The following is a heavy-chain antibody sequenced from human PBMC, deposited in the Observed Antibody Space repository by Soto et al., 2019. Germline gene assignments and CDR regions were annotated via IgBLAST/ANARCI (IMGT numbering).Heavy chain of an antibody. Sequence: SVKVSCKASGGTFSSYAISWVRQAPGQGLEWMGGIIPIFGTANYAQKFQGRVTITADESTSTAYMELSSLRSEDTAVYYCARDPPRHAGNSEQVNFDYWGQGAVVTVSS. CDR3: ARDPPRHAGNSEQVNFDY. CDR1: GGTFSSYA. CDR2: IIPIFGTA. J-gene: IGHJ4*02. V-gene: IGHV1-69*13. D-gene: IGHD6-13*01.